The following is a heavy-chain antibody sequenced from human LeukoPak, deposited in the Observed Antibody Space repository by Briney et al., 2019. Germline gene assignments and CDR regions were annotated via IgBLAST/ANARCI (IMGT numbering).Heavy chain of an antibody. CDR1: GGSFSGYY. CDR2: IYYSGST. CDR3: ARAYLAGNWFDP. V-gene: IGHV4-34*01. D-gene: IGHD2/OR15-2a*01. Sequence: SETLSLTCAVYGGSFSGYYWGWIRQPPGKGLEWIGSIYYSGSTYYNPSLKSRVTISVDTSKNQFSLKLSSLTAADTAVYYCARAYLAGNWFDPWGQGTLVTVSS. J-gene: IGHJ5*02.